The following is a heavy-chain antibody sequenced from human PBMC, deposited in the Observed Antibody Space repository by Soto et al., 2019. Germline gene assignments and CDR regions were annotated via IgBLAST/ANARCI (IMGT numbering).Heavy chain of an antibody. CDR1: GYTFTSYG. CDR2: IIAYNGNT. D-gene: IGHD3-16*02. Sequence: ASVKVSCKASGYTFTSYGISWVRQAPGQGLEWMGWIIAYNGNTNYAQKPQDRVTMTTDTSTSTAYMELRSLRSDDTAVYYCARDLTKCLSYSMDVWGQGTTVTVYS. CDR3: ARDLTKCLSYSMDV. J-gene: IGHJ6*03. V-gene: IGHV1-18*04.